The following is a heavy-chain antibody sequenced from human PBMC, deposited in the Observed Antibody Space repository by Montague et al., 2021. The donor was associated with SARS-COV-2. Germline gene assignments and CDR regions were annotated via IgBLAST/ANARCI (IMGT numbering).Heavy chain of an antibody. J-gene: IGHJ3*01. CDR3: ASAFYGDHWAFDV. Sequence: CAISGDSVSTHSGTWNWVRLSPSRGLEWLGRTYYRSEWYSDYSVSVKSRISINPDTSKNQFSLQLNSVTPEDTAVYYCASAFYGDHWAFDVWGQGTMVTASS. CDR2: TYYRSEWYS. CDR1: GDSVSTHSGT. D-gene: IGHD3-3*02. V-gene: IGHV6-1*01.